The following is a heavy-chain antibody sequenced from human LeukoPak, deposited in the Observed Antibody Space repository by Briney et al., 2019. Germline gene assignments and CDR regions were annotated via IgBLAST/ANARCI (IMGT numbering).Heavy chain of an antibody. D-gene: IGHD2-2*01. CDR3: ARPQGYQLLDFEY. CDR2: IYYSVST. J-gene: IGHJ4*02. CDR1: GGSISSSSYY. Sequence: SETLSLTCTVSGGSISSSSYYWGSVRQAPGKVLEWIGSIYYSVSTYYHPSLKSRVTISVDTSKNQFSLKLSSVTAADTAVYYCARPQGYQLLDFEYWGQGTLVTVSS. V-gene: IGHV4-39*01.